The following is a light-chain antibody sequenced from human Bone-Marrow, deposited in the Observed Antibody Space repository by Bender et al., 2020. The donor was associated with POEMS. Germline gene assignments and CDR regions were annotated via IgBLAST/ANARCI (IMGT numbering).Light chain of an antibody. Sequence: QSALTQPPSASGPLGQSVAISCTGTNSDIGGNYESVSWYQQHPGKVPKLIIFEVNKRASGVPARFFGSRSGNSASLVVAELRAGDGAGYYCASFRGNKFLFSGGPKLTVL. J-gene: IGLJ2*01. CDR2: EVN. CDR3: ASFRGNKFL. CDR1: NSDIGGNYES. V-gene: IGLV2-8*01.